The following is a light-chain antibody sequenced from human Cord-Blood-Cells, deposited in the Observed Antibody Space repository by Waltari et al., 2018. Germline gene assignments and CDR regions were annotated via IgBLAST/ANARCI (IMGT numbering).Light chain of an antibody. V-gene: IGLV2-18*02. CDR1: SSDVGRYNR. Sequence: QSALTQPPSVSGSPGQSVTIPCTGTSSDVGRYNRVSWYQQPPGTAPKLMIYEVSKRPSGVPDRFSGSKSGNTASLTISGLQAEDEADCYCSSYTSSSTVVFGGGTKLTVL. CDR3: SSYTSSSTVV. CDR2: EVS. J-gene: IGLJ2*01.